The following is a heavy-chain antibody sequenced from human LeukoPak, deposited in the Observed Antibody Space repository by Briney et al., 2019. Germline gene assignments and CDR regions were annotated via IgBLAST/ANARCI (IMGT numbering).Heavy chain of an antibody. Sequence: PGGSLRLSCAASGFTFSSYAMSWVRQAPGKGLEWVSVIYSGGSTYYADSVKGRFTISRDNSKNTLYLQMNSLRAEDTAVYYCARDSSQGSDAFDIWGQGTMVTVSS. CDR2: IYSGGST. CDR3: ARDSSQGSDAFDI. V-gene: IGHV3-53*01. D-gene: IGHD3-10*01. J-gene: IGHJ3*02. CDR1: GFTFSSYA.